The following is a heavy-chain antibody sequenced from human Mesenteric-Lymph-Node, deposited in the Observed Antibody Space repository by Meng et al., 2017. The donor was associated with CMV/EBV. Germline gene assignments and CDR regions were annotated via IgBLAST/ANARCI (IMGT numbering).Heavy chain of an antibody. V-gene: IGHV3-7*03. Sequence: GESLKISCAASGFTFSSYWMSWVRQAPGKGLEWVANIKQDGSEKYYVDSVKGRFTISRDNAKNSLYLQMNSLRAEDTAVYYCAKVYYGGDYWGQGTLVTVSS. D-gene: IGHD3-10*01. CDR1: GFTFSSYW. J-gene: IGHJ4*02. CDR2: IKQDGSEK. CDR3: AKVYYGGDY.